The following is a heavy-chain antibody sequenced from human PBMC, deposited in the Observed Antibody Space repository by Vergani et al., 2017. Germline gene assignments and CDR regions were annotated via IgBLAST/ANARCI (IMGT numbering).Heavy chain of an antibody. Sequence: QVQLVQSGAEVKKPGASVKVSCKASGYTFTSYYMHWVRQPPGQGLEWMGIINPSGGSTSYAQKFQGRVTMTRDTSTSTVYMELSSLRSEDTAVYYCARDRGENIVATTTGAYYFDYWGQGTLVTVSS. CDR2: INPSGGST. D-gene: IGHD5-12*01. CDR1: GYTFTSYY. V-gene: IGHV1-46*01. J-gene: IGHJ4*02. CDR3: ARDRGENIVATTTGAYYFDY.